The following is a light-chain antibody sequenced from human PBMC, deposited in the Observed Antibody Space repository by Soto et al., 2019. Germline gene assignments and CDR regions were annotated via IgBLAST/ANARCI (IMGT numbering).Light chain of an antibody. CDR1: SSDVGGYNY. J-gene: IGLJ1*01. CDR2: EVS. CDR3: SSYTSSSIDCL. V-gene: IGLV2-14*01. Sequence: QSALTQPASVSGSPGQSITISCTGTSSDVGGYNYVSWYQQHPGKAPKLMIYEVSNRPSGVSNRFSGSKSGNTASLTISGLQAEDEADYYCSSYTSSSIDCLFVTGTKLTVL.